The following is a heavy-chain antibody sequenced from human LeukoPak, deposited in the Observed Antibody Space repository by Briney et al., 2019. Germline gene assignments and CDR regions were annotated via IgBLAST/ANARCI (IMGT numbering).Heavy chain of an antibody. V-gene: IGHV3-11*04. CDR1: RFTFSDYY. CDR3: AREFYYYYMDV. CDR2: ISSSGTTI. J-gene: IGHJ6*03. Sequence: GGSLRLSCAASRFTFSDYYMSWIRQAPGKGLEWVSYISSSGTTIYYADSVKGRFTISRDNAKNSLYLQMNSLRAEDTAVYYCAREFYYYYMDVWGKGTTVTVSS.